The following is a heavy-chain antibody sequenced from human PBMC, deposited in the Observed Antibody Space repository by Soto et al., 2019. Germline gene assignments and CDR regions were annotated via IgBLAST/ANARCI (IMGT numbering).Heavy chain of an antibody. Sequence: AASVKVSCKASGYTFYSHSISWVRQAPGQGLEWKGRINADYDNKQNAQKYRGRVTMTTDTSTTTVYMELTNLRSDDTAVYYCARCIQGDYYYGMDVWG. CDR2: INADYDNK. CDR3: ARCIQGDYYYGMDV. V-gene: IGHV1-18*01. CDR1: GYTFYSHS. J-gene: IGHJ6*02. D-gene: IGHD5-18*01.